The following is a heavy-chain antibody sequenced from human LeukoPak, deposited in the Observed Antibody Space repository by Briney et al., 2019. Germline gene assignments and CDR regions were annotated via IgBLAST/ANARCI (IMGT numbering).Heavy chain of an antibody. CDR3: ARGGDSYSSSWYVFDY. CDR1: GYTFTSYA. D-gene: IGHD6-13*01. Sequence: ASVKVSCKASGYTFTSYAMNWVRQAPGQGLEWMGWINTNTGNPTYAQGFTGRFVFSLDTSVSTAYLQISSLKAEDTAVYYCARGGDSYSSSWYVFDYWGQRTLVTVSS. CDR2: INTNTGNP. J-gene: IGHJ4*02. V-gene: IGHV7-4-1*02.